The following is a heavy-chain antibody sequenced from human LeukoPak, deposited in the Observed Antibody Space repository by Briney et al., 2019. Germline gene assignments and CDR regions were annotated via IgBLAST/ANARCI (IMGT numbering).Heavy chain of an antibody. V-gene: IGHV3-74*01. J-gene: IGHJ4*02. CDR2: ITSDGSTT. D-gene: IGHD1-7*01. CDR1: GFSFSIYW. CDR3: ARLTHLTSRRNSRKLGFSGASQGFDY. Sequence: EAGGSLRPSCFASGFSFSIYWMHWVRQAPGKGLVWVSRITSDGSTTNYADPVEGRFTISRDNAKNTLFLQMNSLRAEDTAVYYCARLTHLTSRRNSRKLGFSGASQGFDYWGQGTLVTVSS.